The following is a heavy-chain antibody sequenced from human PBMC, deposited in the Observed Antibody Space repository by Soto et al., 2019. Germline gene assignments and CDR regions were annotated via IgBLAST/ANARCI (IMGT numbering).Heavy chain of an antibody. CDR2: IYYSGST. V-gene: IGHV4-59*08. J-gene: IGHJ6*02. Sequence: SETLSVTCTVSGGSISSYYWSWIRQPPWKGLEWIGYIYYSGSTNYNPSLKSRVTISVDTSKNQFSLKLSSVTAADTAVYYCARHISNYYGSGSYWDYYGMDVWGQGTTVTVSS. CDR3: ARHISNYYGSGSYWDYYGMDV. D-gene: IGHD3-10*01. CDR1: GGSISSYY.